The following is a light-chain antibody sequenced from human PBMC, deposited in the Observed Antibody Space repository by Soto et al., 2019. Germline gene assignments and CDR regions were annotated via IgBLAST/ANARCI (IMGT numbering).Light chain of an antibody. Sequence: QSVLTQPASVSGSPGQSITISCTGTSSDVGAYAFVSWYQQHPGKAPKLMIYDVSTRPSGVSDRFSASKSGNTASLTISGLQAEDEADYYCSAYTSSGTVVFGGGTKLTVL. CDR3: SAYTSSGTVV. J-gene: IGLJ2*01. CDR2: DVS. V-gene: IGLV2-14*01. CDR1: SSDVGAYAF.